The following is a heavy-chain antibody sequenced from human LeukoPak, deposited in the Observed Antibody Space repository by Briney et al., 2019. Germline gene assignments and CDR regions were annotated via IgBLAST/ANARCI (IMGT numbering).Heavy chain of an antibody. V-gene: IGHV3-48*01. CDR1: GFIFSTYF. D-gene: IGHD1-26*01. CDR2: ISSGSSTI. CDR3: AKSLRGSGSIRGAFDI. Sequence: GGSLRLSCTASGFIFSTYFMNWVRQAPGKGLEWVSYISSGSSTIYYADSVKGRFTISRDNAKNSLYLQMNSLRAEDTAVYYCAKSLRGSGSIRGAFDIWGQGTMVTVSS. J-gene: IGHJ3*02.